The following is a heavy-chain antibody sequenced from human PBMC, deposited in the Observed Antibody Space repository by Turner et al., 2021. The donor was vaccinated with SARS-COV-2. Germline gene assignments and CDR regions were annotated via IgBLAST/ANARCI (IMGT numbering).Heavy chain of an antibody. CDR1: GFIFNNYA. J-gene: IGHJ3*02. CDR3: TKDYYHSRGYADAFDM. D-gene: IGHD3-22*01. Sequence: EVQLLESGGGLVQPGRSLRLSCTASGFIFNNYAMSWVRQAPGKGLEWFAAISGSGGNTYYADSAKGRFTISRDNSKNTQYLQMNSLGAEDTALYYCTKDYYHSRGYADAFDMWGQGTAVIVSS. V-gene: IGHV3-23*01. CDR2: ISGSGGNT.